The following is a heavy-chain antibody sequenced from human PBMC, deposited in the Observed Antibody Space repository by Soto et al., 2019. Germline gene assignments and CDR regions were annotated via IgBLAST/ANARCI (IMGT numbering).Heavy chain of an antibody. D-gene: IGHD3-10*01. CDR1: GFTFSNAW. J-gene: IGHJ6*03. CDR3: TTARWRWAGVHYYYYMDV. Sequence: EVQLVESGGGLVKPGGSLRLSCAASGFTFSNAWMSWVRQAPGKGLEWVGRIKSKPDGGTTDYAAPVKCRFTISRDDSKNTVYLQMNSLKTDDTAVYYCTTARWRWAGVHYYYYMDVGGKGTTGTVSS. CDR2: IKSKPDGGTT. V-gene: IGHV3-15*01.